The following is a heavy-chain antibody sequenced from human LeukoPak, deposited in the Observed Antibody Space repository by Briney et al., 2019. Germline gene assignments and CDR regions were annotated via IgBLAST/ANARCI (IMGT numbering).Heavy chain of an antibody. Sequence: GGSLRLSCAASGFTFSSYGMSSVRQAPGKGLEWVSAISGSGGSTYYADSVKGRFTISRDNSKNTLYLQMNTLRAEDTAVYYCAKGSELRYFDWLFPGNWFDPWGQGTLVTGSS. CDR1: GFTFSSYG. V-gene: IGHV3-23*01. CDR2: ISGSGGST. D-gene: IGHD3-9*01. CDR3: AKGSELRYFDWLFPGNWFDP. J-gene: IGHJ5*02.